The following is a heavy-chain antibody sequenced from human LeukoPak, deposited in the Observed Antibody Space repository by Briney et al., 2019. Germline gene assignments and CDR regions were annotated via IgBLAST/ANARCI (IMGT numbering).Heavy chain of an antibody. V-gene: IGHV5-10-1*01. CDR3: ARHLDSHCSGGSCYDWFDP. CDR1: GYSFTSYW. CDR2: IEPSDSYT. J-gene: IGHJ5*02. Sequence: GESLKISCRGSGYSFTSYWISWVRQMPGKGLEWMGRIEPSDSYTNYSPSFQGHVTISADQSISTAYMQWSSLKASDTAMYYCARHLDSHCSGGSCYDWFDPWGQGTLVTVSS. D-gene: IGHD2-15*01.